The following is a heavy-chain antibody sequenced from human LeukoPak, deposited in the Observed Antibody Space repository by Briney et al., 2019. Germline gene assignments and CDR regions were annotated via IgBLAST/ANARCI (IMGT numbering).Heavy chain of an antibody. D-gene: IGHD3-22*01. CDR2: IRSKAYGGTT. Sequence: PGGSLRLSCSASGFTFGDYAMNWVRQAPGKGLEWVGCIRSKAYGGTTEYAASVKGRFTISRDDSKSIAYLQMNSLKTEDTAVYYCTPYYHDSSYYYYGMDVWGQGTTVTVSS. V-gene: IGHV3-49*04. CDR3: TPYYHDSSYYYYGMDV. J-gene: IGHJ6*02. CDR1: GFTFGDYA.